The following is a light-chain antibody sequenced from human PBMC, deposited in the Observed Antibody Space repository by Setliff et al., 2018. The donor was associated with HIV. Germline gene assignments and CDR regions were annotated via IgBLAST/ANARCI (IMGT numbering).Light chain of an antibody. CDR1: SSDVGGYNY. Sequence: QSVLTQSRPVSGSPGQSVTISCTGTSSDVGGYNYVSWYQQYPGKAPKLMIYDVSKRPSGVPDRFSGSKSGNTASLTIYGLQAEDEADYYCCSYAGSYSYVFGTGTRSPS. J-gene: IGLJ1*01. V-gene: IGLV2-11*01. CDR2: DVS. CDR3: CSYAGSYSYV.